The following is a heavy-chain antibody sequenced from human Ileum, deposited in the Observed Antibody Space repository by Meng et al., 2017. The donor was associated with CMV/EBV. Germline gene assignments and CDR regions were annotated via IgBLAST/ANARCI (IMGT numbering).Heavy chain of an antibody. V-gene: IGHV4-34*01. J-gene: IGHJ4*02. D-gene: IGHD1-1*01. Sequence: QVQLKQWGAGLLNSSETLSLTCAVYGGSLSPYYWTWIRQIPGKGLEWIGEISHGGITNYNPSLKSRVSLSIDTSKNQFSLKLSSVTAADTAVYYCGMERVNWGQGMLVTVSS. CDR2: ISHGGIT. CDR3: GMERVN. CDR1: GGSLSPYY.